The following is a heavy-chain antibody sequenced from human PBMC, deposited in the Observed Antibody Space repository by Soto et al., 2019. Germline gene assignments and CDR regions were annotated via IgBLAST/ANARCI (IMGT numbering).Heavy chain of an antibody. D-gene: IGHD4-17*01. Sequence: SETLSLTCAVYGGSFSGYYWSWIRQPPGKGLEWIGEINHSGSTNYNPSLKSRLIISVDTSKNQFSLKLSSVTAADTAVYYCARSDYGDRYYFDYWGQGTLVTVSS. CDR3: ARSDYGDRYYFDY. J-gene: IGHJ4*02. V-gene: IGHV4-34*01. CDR2: INHSGST. CDR1: GGSFSGYY.